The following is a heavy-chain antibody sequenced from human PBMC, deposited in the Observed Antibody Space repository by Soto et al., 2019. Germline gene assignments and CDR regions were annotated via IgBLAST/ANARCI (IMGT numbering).Heavy chain of an antibody. CDR3: AKSQISGIAARRTWFDP. CDR1: GFTFSRYA. D-gene: IGHD6-6*01. Sequence: GGSLRLSCAASGFTFSRYAISWVRQAPGKGLEWVSAISGSGGSTYYADSVKGRFTISRDNSKNTLYLQMNSLRAEDTAVYYCAKSQISGIAARRTWFDPWGQGTLVTVSS. J-gene: IGHJ5*02. V-gene: IGHV3-23*01. CDR2: ISGSGGST.